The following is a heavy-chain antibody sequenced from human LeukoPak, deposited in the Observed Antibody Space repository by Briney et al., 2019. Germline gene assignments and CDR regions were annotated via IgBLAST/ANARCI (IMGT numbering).Heavy chain of an antibody. CDR2: ISSSSSYI. J-gene: IGHJ4*02. CDR3: ARDLHSSSYDYVWGRPPYYFDY. V-gene: IGHV3-21*01. CDR1: GFTFSSYS. Sequence: PGGSLRLSCAASGFTFSSYSMNRVRQAPGKGLEWVSSISSSSSYIYYADSVKGRFTISRDNAKNSLYLQMNSLRAEDTAVYYCARDLHSSSYDYVWGRPPYYFDYWGQGTLVTVSS. D-gene: IGHD3-16*01.